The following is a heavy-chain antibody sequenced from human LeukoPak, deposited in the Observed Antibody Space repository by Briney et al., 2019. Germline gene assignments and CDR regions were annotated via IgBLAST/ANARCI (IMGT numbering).Heavy chain of an antibody. CDR2: ILPIFGTA. V-gene: IGHV1-69*05. J-gene: IGHJ5*02. CDR3: ARGAHRYCSGGSCYPTPQFDP. CDR1: GGTFSSYA. D-gene: IGHD2-15*01. Sequence: GASVKVSCKASGGTFSSYAISWVRQAPGQGLEWMGGILPIFGTANYAQKFQGRVTITTDESTSTAYMELSSLRSEDTAVYYCARGAHRYCSGGSCYPTPQFDPWGQGTLVTVSS.